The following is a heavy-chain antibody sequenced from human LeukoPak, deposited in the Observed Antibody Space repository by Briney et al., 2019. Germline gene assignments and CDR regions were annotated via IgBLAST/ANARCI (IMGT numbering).Heavy chain of an antibody. CDR2: VYYSGRT. CDR3: ARVSLSGSYPRSYSYGMAV. CDR1: GGSVRSDTYY. D-gene: IGHD1-26*01. Sequence: RSSETLSLTCTVSGGSVRSDTYYWSWIRQPPGKGLEWIGYVYYSGRTNYNPSLKSRVTISVDTSKNQFSLKLSSVTAADTAVYYCARVSLSGSYPRSYSYGMAVWGQGTTVTVSS. J-gene: IGHJ6*02. V-gene: IGHV4-61*01.